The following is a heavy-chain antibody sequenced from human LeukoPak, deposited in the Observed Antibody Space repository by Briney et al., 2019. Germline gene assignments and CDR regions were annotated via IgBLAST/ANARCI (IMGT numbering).Heavy chain of an antibody. CDR3: ARDIVDSSSWYYFDY. D-gene: IGHD6-13*01. J-gene: IGHJ4*02. V-gene: IGHV3-20*04. CDR2: INWNGGSI. CDR1: GFTFSSYE. Sequence: GGSLRLSCAASGFTFSSYEMNWVRQAPGKGLEWVSGINWNGGSIGYADSVKGRFTISRDNAKNSLYLQMNSLRAEDTAVYYCARDIVDSSSWYYFDYWGQGTLVTVSS.